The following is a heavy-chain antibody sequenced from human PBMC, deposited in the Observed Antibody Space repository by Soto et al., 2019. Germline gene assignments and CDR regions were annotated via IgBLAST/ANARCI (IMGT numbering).Heavy chain of an antibody. Sequence: EVQLVESGGGLVKPGGSLRLSCAASGFTFSSYSMNWVRQAPGKGLEWVSSISSSTSYIYYADSVKGRFTISGDNAENSLYLQMNSLRAEDTAVYYCARIIGYGYHYYGLDVWGQGTTVTVSS. CDR3: ARIIGYGYHYYGLDV. D-gene: IGHD5-18*01. J-gene: IGHJ6*02. V-gene: IGHV3-21*02. CDR2: ISSSTSYI. CDR1: GFTFSSYS.